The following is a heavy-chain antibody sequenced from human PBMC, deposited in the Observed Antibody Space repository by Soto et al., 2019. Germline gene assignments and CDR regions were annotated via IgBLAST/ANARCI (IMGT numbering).Heavy chain of an antibody. CDR2: IYYSGST. Sequence: SETLSLTCTVSGVSISSGGYYWSWIRQHPGKGLEWIGYIYYSGSTYYNPSLKSRVTISVDTSKNQFSLKLSSVTAADTAVYYCARDNPPNWFDPWGQGTLVTVSS. CDR1: GVSISSGGYY. CDR3: ARDNPPNWFDP. V-gene: IGHV4-31*03. J-gene: IGHJ5*02.